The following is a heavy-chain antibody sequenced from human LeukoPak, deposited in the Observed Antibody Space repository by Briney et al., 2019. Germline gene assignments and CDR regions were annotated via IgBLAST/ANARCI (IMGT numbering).Heavy chain of an antibody. CDR1: GFSFISYW. Sequence: GGSLRLSCAASGFSFISYWMNWVRQTPGKGLEWVANIKQDGSEKYYVDSVKGRFTISRDNAKKSLYLQMNSLRAEDTAVYYCARDYAKLGYCSGSSCPDALDVWGQGTMVTVSS. CDR2: IKQDGSEK. J-gene: IGHJ3*01. CDR3: ARDYAKLGYCSGSSCPDALDV. V-gene: IGHV3-7*01. D-gene: IGHD2-2*03.